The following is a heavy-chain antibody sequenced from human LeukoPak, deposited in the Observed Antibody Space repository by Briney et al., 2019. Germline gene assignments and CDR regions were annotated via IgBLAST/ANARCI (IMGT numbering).Heavy chain of an antibody. CDR1: GGSISSYY. CDR3: ARLFNYDFWSGYYPAPYFDP. J-gene: IGHJ4*02. CDR2: IYYSGST. Sequence: SETLSLTCTVSGGSISSYYWSWIRQPPGKGLEWIGYIYYSGSTNYNPSLKSRVTISVDTSKNQFSLKLSSVTAADTAVYYCARLFNYDFWSGYYPAPYFDPWGQGTLVTVSS. V-gene: IGHV4-59*08. D-gene: IGHD3-3*01.